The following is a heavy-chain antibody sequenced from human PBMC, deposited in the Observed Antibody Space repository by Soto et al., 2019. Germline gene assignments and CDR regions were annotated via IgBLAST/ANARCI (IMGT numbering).Heavy chain of an antibody. CDR3: AKGDNLGPKTGYAFDP. CDR1: GDSVSSNTAS. J-gene: IGHJ5*02. CDR2: TYFRSKWYN. Sequence: SQTLSLTCAISGDSVSSNTASWNWIRQSPSRGLEWLGRTYFRSKWYNDYAVSVKSRIIINPDTSNNQFSLQLNSVTPEDTAVYFCAKGDNLGPKTGYAFDPWRQGIMDTVSS. V-gene: IGHV6-1*01. D-gene: IGHD5-12*01.